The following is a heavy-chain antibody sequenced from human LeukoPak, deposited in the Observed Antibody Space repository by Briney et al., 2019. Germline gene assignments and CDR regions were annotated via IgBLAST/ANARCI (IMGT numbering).Heavy chain of an antibody. CDR3: ARWTVGGTNYFDY. Sequence: GGSLRLSCAASGFTFSDYYMSWIRQAPGKGLEWVSVIYSGGSTYCADSVKGRFTISRDNSKNTLYLQMNSLRAEDTAVYYCARWTVGGTNYFDYWGQGTLVTVSS. D-gene: IGHD1-26*01. CDR1: GFTFSDYY. J-gene: IGHJ4*02. CDR2: IYSGGST. V-gene: IGHV3-66*02.